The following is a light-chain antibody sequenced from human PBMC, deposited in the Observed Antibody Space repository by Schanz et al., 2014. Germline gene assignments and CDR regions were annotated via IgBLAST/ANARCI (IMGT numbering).Light chain of an antibody. V-gene: IGKV1-39*01. J-gene: IGKJ2*01. Sequence: IQMTQSPSSLSASLGDSVTITCRSSQYINNYVNWHHHRPGRAPKLLISAASTLQSGVPSRFSGSGSGTDFTFSIGSLQVEDFGTYYCQQSYNDPYTFGQGTKLDIK. CDR1: QYINNY. CDR2: AAS. CDR3: QQSYNDPYT.